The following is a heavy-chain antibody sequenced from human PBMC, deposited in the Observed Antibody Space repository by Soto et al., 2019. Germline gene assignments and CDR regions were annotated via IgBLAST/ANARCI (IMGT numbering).Heavy chain of an antibody. V-gene: IGHV3-30*04. Sequence: QVQLVGSGGGVVQPGRSLRLSCAASGFTFSGYAMHWVRQAPGKGLEWVAATSYDENFKYYADSVKGRFTISRDNSKNTLFLQMNSLRTEDTAMYYCARQGGSSGIWYFDYWGQGSLVTVSS. J-gene: IGHJ4*02. CDR3: ARQGGSSGIWYFDY. D-gene: IGHD6-6*01. CDR1: GFTFSGYA. CDR2: TSYDENFK.